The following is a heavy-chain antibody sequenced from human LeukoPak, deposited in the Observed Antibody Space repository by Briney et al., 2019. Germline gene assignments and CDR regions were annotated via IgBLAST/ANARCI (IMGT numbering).Heavy chain of an antibody. CDR1: GFTFSSYS. CDR3: AKVTYGSGTYGAFDY. V-gene: IGHV3-21*01. CDR2: ISSSSSYI. J-gene: IGHJ4*02. Sequence: GGSLRLSSAASGFTFSSYSMNWVRQAPGKGLEWVSSISSSSSYIYYADSVKGRFTISRDNAKNSLCLQMNSLRAEDTAVYYCAKVTYGSGTYGAFDYWGQGTLVTVSS. D-gene: IGHD3-10*01.